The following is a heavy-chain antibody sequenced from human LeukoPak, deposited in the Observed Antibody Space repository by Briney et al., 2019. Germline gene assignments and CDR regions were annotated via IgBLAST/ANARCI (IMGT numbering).Heavy chain of an antibody. CDR2: ISYSGST. CDR1: GGSISSYY. V-gene: IGHV4-59*01. Sequence: SETLSLTCTVSGGSISSYYWSWIRQPPGKGLEWIGYISYSGSTNYNPSLNSRVTISVDTSKNQFSLKLTSVTAADTAVYYCGRVFYSSNWNLFDPWGQGTLVTVPS. D-gene: IGHD6-13*01. J-gene: IGHJ5*02. CDR3: GRVFYSSNWNLFDP.